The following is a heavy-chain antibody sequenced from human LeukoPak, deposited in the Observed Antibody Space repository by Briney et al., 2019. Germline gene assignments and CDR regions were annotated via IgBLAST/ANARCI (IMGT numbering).Heavy chain of an antibody. D-gene: IGHD5-18*01. CDR2: IYYSGST. V-gene: IGHV4-59*12. Sequence: SETLSLTCTVSGGSISSYYWSWIRQPPGKGLEWIGYIYYSGSTNYNPSLKSRVTISVDTSKNQFSLKLSSVTAADTAVYYCASRYSYGSGGFDYWGQGTLVTVSS. CDR1: GGSISSYY. J-gene: IGHJ4*02. CDR3: ASRYSYGSGGFDY.